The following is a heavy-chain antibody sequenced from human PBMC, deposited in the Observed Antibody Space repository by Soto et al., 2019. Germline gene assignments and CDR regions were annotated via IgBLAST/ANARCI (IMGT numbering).Heavy chain of an antibody. CDR1: GGTFSIYT. CDR2: IIPILGIA. J-gene: IGHJ3*02. D-gene: IGHD3-22*01. V-gene: IGHV1-69*04. CDR3: ARDQPYYYDSSAGAFEI. Sequence: SVKVSCKASGGTFSIYTISWVRQAPGQGLEWMGRIIPILGIANYAQKFQGRVTITADKSTSTAYMELSSLRSEDTAVYYCARDQPYYYDSSAGAFEIWGQGTMVSVSS.